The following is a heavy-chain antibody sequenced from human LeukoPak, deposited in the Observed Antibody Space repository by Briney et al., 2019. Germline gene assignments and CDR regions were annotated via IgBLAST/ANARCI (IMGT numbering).Heavy chain of an antibody. Sequence: GGSLRLSCVASGFTFKSYHVNWVRQAPGKGLEWLSGITSGASVIYYADSVKGRFTISRDDAKNSVFLQMSGLTVDDTAVYYCARKRLADLGDDTSFGGTPFDSWGQGTPVIVSS. V-gene: IGHV3-48*03. D-gene: IGHD3-16*01. CDR3: ARKRLADLGDDTSFGGTPFDS. CDR1: GFTFKSYH. J-gene: IGHJ4*02. CDR2: ITSGASVI.